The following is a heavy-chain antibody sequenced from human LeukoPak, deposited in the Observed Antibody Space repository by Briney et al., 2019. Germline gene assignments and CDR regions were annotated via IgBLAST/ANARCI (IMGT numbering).Heavy chain of an antibody. V-gene: IGHV2-5*02. J-gene: IGHJ4*02. CDR2: IFWDGDR. D-gene: IGHD2-15*01. CDR1: GFSITTNGVG. CDR3: AHSLRRPSCSGGNCYYFDY. Sequence: SGPTLVNPTQTLPLTCTVTGFSITTNGVGVGWIRQALGKALEWLAIIFWDGDRRYNSSLRSRLTITSDNSKNQVVLTMTNMDPVDTATYFCAHSLRRPSCSGGNCYYFDYWGQGTLVTVSS.